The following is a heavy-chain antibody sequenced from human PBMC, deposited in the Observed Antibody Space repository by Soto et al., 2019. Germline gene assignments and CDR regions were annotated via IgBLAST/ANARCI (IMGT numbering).Heavy chain of an antibody. V-gene: IGHV1-69*01. CDR2: IIPIFGTA. CDR3: ARGGHSSGWYPGY. D-gene: IGHD6-19*01. CDR1: GGTFSSYA. J-gene: IGHJ4*02. Sequence: QVQLVQSGAQVKKPGSSVKVSCKASGGTFSSYAISWVRQAPGQGLEWMGGIIPIFGTANYAQKFQGRVTITADEYTSTPYMELSSRRDEDTAVYYCARGGHSSGWYPGYWGQGTLVTVSS.